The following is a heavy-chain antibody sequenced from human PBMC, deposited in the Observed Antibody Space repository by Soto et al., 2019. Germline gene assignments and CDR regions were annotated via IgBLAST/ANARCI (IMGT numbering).Heavy chain of an antibody. CDR3: VQGASTAHQPLDS. D-gene: IGHD1-26*01. Sequence: QVQLVESGGGVVQPGRSLRLSCAASGFLFGNFGMHWVRRAPGEGLEWVATISGDGNDKYYPNSMKGRFTISRDNFNNTLYLQLNSLRPEDTGVYHCVQGASTAHQPLDSWGQGVLVTVSS. CDR1: GFLFGNFG. CDR2: ISGDGNDK. J-gene: IGHJ4*02. V-gene: IGHV3-30*03.